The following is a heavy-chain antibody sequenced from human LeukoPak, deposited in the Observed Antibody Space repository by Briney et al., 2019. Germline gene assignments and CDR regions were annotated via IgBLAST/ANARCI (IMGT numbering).Heavy chain of an antibody. J-gene: IGHJ3*02. CDR2: IKQDGREE. D-gene: IGHD1-1*01. Sequence: PGGSLRLSCVASRFTFSIYWMSWVRQAPGKGLEWVANIKQDGREEYYVDSVKGRFSISRDNAKNSLYLQMNSLRSEDTAVYYCATEGQYNWNDVDGYAFDIWGQGTMVTVSS. V-gene: IGHV3-7*03. CDR3: ATEGQYNWNDVDGYAFDI. CDR1: RFTFSIYW.